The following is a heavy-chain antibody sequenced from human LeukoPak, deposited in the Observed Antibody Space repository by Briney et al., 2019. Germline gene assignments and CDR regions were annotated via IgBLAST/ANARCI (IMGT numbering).Heavy chain of an antibody. D-gene: IGHD6-13*01. CDR3: ARDRAAAVRGLDD. CDR2: ISAYDGNT. J-gene: IGHJ4*02. V-gene: IGHV1-18*04. CDR1: GYTFTSYY. Sequence: KSGASVKVSCKASGYTFTSYYMHGVRQAPGQGREWMGWISAYDGNTNYAQKLQGRVTMTTDTSTSTAYMELRSLSSDDAAGYYCARDRAAAVRGLDDWGQGTLVTVSS.